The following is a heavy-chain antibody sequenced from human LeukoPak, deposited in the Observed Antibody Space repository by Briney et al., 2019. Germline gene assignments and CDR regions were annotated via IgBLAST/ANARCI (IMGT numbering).Heavy chain of an antibody. V-gene: IGHV1-2*02. CDR2: INPNSGGT. Sequence: ASVKVSCKASGYTFTGYYMHWVRQAPGQGLEWMGWINPNSGGTNYAQKFQGRVTMTRDTSISTAYMELSRLRSDDTAVYYCAREYDRSGYSYYGMDVWGQGTTVTVSS. CDR3: AREYDRSGYSYYGMDV. D-gene: IGHD3-22*01. J-gene: IGHJ6*02. CDR1: GYTFTGYY.